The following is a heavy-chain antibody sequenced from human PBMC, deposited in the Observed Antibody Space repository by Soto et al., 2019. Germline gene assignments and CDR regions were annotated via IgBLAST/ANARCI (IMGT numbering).Heavy chain of an antibody. J-gene: IGHJ3*02. Sequence: QVQLQESGPGLVKPSETLSLTCTVSGGSISSYYWSWIRQPAGKGLEWIGRIYTGGSTNYNPSLKSRVTMSVDTSKNQFSLKLSSVTAADTAVYYCARDLLGYCSGGSCYSGDAFDIWGQGTMFTVSS. CDR3: ARDLLGYCSGGSCYSGDAFDI. CDR2: IYTGGST. CDR1: GGSISSYY. D-gene: IGHD2-15*01. V-gene: IGHV4-4*07.